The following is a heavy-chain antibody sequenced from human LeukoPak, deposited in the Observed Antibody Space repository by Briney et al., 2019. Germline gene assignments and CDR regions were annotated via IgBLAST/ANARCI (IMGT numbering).Heavy chain of an antibody. D-gene: IGHD3-22*01. J-gene: IGHJ2*01. CDR1: GASINSSSYY. V-gene: IGHV4-39*07. Sequence: SETLSLTCTVSGASINSSSYYWGWIRQPPGKGLEWIGSIYYSGSTYYNPSLKSRVTISEDKSKNQFSLKLTSVTAADTAVYYCARQDYYDSGAWYFDLWGRGTLVTVSS. CDR3: ARQDYYDSGAWYFDL. CDR2: IYYSGST.